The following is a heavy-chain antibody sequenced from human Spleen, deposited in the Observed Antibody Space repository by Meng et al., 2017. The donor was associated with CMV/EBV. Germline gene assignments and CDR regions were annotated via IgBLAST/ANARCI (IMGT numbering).Heavy chain of an antibody. Sequence: GSLKISCAASGFTFSSYAMHWIRQAPGKGLEYVSSIRSDGGGTYYADSVKGRFTISRDNSKNTLYLQMDSLRADDTAVYYCARDAVVAPAALRTFYYYGMDVWGQGSTVTVSS. J-gene: IGHJ6*02. V-gene: IGHV3-64*02. CDR1: GFTFSSYA. CDR2: IRSDGGGT. D-gene: IGHD2-2*02. CDR3: ARDAVVAPAALRTFYYYGMDV.